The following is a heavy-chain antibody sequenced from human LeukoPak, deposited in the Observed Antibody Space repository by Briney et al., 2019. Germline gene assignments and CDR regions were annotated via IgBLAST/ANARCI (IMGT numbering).Heavy chain of an antibody. V-gene: IGHV3-23*01. CDR1: GFTFSSYA. J-gene: IGHJ4*02. Sequence: GGSLRLSCGASGFTFSSYAMSWVRQAPGKGLEWVSTINHNGDNTYYADSVKGRSTISRDNSKNTLYLQMNSLRAEDTAVYYCAKALANWGQGTLVTVA. CDR2: INHNGDNT. CDR3: AKALAN.